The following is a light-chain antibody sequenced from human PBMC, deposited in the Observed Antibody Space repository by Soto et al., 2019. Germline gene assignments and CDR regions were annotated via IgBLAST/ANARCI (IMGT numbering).Light chain of an antibody. CDR3: QQFAISTT. J-gene: IGKJ1*01. CDR2: DAS. Sequence: IQMTQSPSTLSASVGDRVTITCRASHNIERRMAWYQQKPGKAPSLLIFDASTLHSGVPSRFSGSGSGTDFTLTISSLQPDDFATYYCQQFAISTTFGQGTKVEVK. CDR1: HNIERR. V-gene: IGKV1-5*01.